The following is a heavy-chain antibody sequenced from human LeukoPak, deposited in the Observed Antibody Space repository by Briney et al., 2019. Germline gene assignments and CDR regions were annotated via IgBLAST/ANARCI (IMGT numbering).Heavy chain of an antibody. Sequence: SETLSLTCAVSSASISSGGYSWSWIRQPPGKGLEWIGYIYHSGSTYYNPSLKSRVTMSLNRSKNQFSLQLTSVTAADTAVYYCARTGGDYGDYFDYWGQGTLVTVSS. CDR1: SASISSGGYS. V-gene: IGHV4-30-2*01. D-gene: IGHD4-17*01. J-gene: IGHJ4*02. CDR2: IYHSGST. CDR3: ARTGGDYGDYFDY.